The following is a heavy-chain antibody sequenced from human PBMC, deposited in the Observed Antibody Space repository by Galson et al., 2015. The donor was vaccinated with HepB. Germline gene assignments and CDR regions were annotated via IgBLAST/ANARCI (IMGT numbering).Heavy chain of an antibody. CDR3: ARDQPYCSSTSCYPDYYYYYMDV. J-gene: IGHJ6*03. CDR2: ISTTNTI. CDR1: GFTFSSCS. V-gene: IGHV3-48*01. Sequence: SLRLSCAASGFTFSSCSMNWVRQAPGKGLEWISYISTTNTIYYADSVKGRFTISRDNAKNSLYLQMNSLRAEDTAVYYCARDQPYCSSTSCYPDYYYYYMDVWGKGTTVTVSS. D-gene: IGHD2-2*01.